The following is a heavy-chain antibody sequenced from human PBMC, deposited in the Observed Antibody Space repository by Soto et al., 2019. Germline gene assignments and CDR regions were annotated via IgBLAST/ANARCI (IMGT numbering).Heavy chain of an antibody. D-gene: IGHD1-26*01. V-gene: IGHV2-5*01. J-gene: IGHJ4*02. CDR2: IYWNDDK. Sequence: SGPTLVNPTQTLTLTCTFSGFSLGSSGVGVGWIRQPPGKALEWLALIYWNDDKRYRPSLKSRLTITKDTSEDQVVLSMTNMDPVDTATYYCAHGIVGAPTYPRGFRPFFEDWGQGTRVSVSA. CDR1: GFSLGSSGVG. CDR3: AHGIVGAPTYPRGFRPFFED.